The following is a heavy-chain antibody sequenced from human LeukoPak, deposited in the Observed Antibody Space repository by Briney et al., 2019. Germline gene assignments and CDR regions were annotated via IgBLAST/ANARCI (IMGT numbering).Heavy chain of an antibody. CDR1: GFTFSSYS. Sequence: GGTLTLSCAASGFTFSSYSMNWVRQAPGKGLEWVSSINSCSSYIYYADPVKGRFTIIRDHAKKSLYLQRNRFGADDPAGDYLSTARWRDTMIVVPHDPWGQGTLVTVSS. J-gene: IGHJ5*02. CDR2: INSCSSYI. CDR3: STARWRDTMIVVPHDP. D-gene: IGHD3-22*01. V-gene: IGHV3-21*01.